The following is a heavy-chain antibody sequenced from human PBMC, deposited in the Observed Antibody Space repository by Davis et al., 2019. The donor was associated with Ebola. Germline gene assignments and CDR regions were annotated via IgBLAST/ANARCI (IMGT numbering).Heavy chain of an antibody. CDR2: IMPNGGEE. D-gene: IGHD1-14*01. CDR1: GFTFNSYW. J-gene: IGHJ4*02. V-gene: IGHV3-7*01. Sequence: PGGSLRLSCGASGFTFNSYWMTWVRQAPGKGLEWVANIMPNGGEEHYAETVKGRFIISRDNAKNSLSLQMSSLRVEDTALYYCATSRNHAFDYWGQGTLVTVSS. CDR3: ATSRNHAFDY.